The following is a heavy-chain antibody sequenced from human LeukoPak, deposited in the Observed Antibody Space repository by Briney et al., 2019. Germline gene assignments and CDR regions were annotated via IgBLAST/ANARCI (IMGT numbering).Heavy chain of an antibody. Sequence: SETLSLTCTVSGGSISSGDYYWSWIRQPPGKGLEWIGYIYYSGSTYYNPSLKSRVTISVDTSKIQFSLKLSSVTAADTAVYYCARVWSGDYGDYWGQGTLVTVSS. V-gene: IGHV4-30-4*01. D-gene: IGHD4-17*01. CDR1: GGSISSGDYY. CDR2: IYYSGST. CDR3: ARVWSGDYGDY. J-gene: IGHJ4*02.